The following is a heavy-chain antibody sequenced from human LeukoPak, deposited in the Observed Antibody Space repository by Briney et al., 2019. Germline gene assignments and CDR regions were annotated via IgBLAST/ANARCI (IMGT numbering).Heavy chain of an antibody. CDR1: GFTFSSYG. D-gene: IGHD6-19*01. CDR3: ARPYSSGWDNWFDP. Sequence: GGSLRLSCAASGFTFSSYGMHWVRQAPGKGLEWVAFIRYDGSNKYYADSVKGRFTISRDNAKNSLYPQMNSLRAEDTAVYYCARPYSSGWDNWFDPWGQGTLVTVSS. V-gene: IGHV3-30*02. CDR2: IRYDGSNK. J-gene: IGHJ5*02.